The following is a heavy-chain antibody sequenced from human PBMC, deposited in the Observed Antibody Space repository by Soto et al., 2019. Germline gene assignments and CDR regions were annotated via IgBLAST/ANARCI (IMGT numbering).Heavy chain of an antibody. V-gene: IGHV4-39*01. Sequence: QLQLQESGPGLVTPSETLSLTCTVSGGSISSSSYFWAWVRQSPGKGLEWIGSINYRRTTFYSASLTNRVTLSIDTSGDQFSLTFNSDADADTAVCCCAMLGACNGGRCQFDPWGQGTLVTVSS. CDR1: GGSISSSSYF. J-gene: IGHJ5*02. D-gene: IGHD2-15*01. CDR3: AMLGACNGGRCQFDP. CDR2: INYRRTT.